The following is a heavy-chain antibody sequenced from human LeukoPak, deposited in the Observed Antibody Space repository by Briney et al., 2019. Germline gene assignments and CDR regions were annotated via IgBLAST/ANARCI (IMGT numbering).Heavy chain of an antibody. CDR2: IDPIDSYT. V-gene: IGHV5-10-1*01. J-gene: IGHJ4*02. D-gene: IGHD3-16*01. Sequence: AESLRISCKGSGYRFTSYWISWVRQMPGKGLEWMGKIDPIDSYTKYSPSFQGHVTISADKSITTAYLQWSSLKASDTAMYYCARHGGGSSNFDYWGQGTLVTVSS. CDR1: GYRFTSYW. CDR3: ARHGGGSSNFDY.